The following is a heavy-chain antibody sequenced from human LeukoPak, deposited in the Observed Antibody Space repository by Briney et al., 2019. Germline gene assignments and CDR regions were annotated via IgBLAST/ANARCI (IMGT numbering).Heavy chain of an antibody. CDR2: INSDGSST. V-gene: IGHV3-74*01. J-gene: IGHJ6*03. Sequence: GGSLRLSCAASRFTFSTYWMHWVRQAPGKGLVWVSRINSDGSSTSYADSVKGRFTISRDNAKNTLYLQMNSLRAEDTAVYYCASTGLEWLPHYYYYMDVWGKGTTVTVSS. CDR1: RFTFSTYW. D-gene: IGHD3-3*01. CDR3: ASTGLEWLPHYYYYMDV.